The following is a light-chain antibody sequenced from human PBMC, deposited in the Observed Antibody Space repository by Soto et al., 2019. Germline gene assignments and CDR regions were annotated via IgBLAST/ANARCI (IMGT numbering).Light chain of an antibody. Sequence: SGLTLPGSGCRTPGKSITISCTGTSSDVGTRNFVSWYQQHPGKDPILMIYQVTNRPSGVSNRFSGSQSGNTASLTISGLQAEDAADYYCSSYTDSTNYVFGTGSQVTLL. CDR3: SSYTDSTNYV. CDR2: QVT. J-gene: IGLJ1*01. V-gene: IGLV2-14*01. CDR1: SSDVGTRNF.